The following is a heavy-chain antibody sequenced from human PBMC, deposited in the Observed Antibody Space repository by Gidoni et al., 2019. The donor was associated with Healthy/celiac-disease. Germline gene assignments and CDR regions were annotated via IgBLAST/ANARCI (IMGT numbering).Heavy chain of an antibody. CDR2: INHSGST. J-gene: IGHJ4*02. V-gene: IGHV4-34*01. D-gene: IGHD1-26*01. Sequence: QVQLQQWGAGLLKPSETLSLTCAVYGGSFSGYYWSWIRQPPGKGLEWIGEINHSGSTNYNPSLKSRVTISVDTSKNQFSLKLSSVTAADTAVYYCARPYSGSYFFDYWGQGTLVTVSS. CDR3: ARPYSGSYFFDY. CDR1: GGSFSGYY.